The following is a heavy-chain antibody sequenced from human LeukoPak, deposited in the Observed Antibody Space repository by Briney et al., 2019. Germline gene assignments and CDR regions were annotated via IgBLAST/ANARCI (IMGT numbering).Heavy chain of an antibody. CDR1: GYTFTSYC. CDR3: ARGGCSSTSCYWRNNWFDP. CDR2: INPNSGGT. D-gene: IGHD2-2*01. V-gene: IGHV1-2*02. J-gene: IGHJ5*02. Sequence: ASVKVSCKASGYTFTSYCMHWVRQAPGQGLEWMGWINPNSGGTNYAQKFQGRVTMTRDTSISTAYMELSRLRSDDTAVYYCARGGCSSTSCYWRNNWFDPWGQGTLVTVSS.